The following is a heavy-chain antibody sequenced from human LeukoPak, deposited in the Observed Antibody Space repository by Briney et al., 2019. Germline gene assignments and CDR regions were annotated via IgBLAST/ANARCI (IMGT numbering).Heavy chain of an antibody. CDR2: INHSGST. CDR1: GGSFSDYY. V-gene: IGHV4-34*01. J-gene: IGHJ5*02. CDR3: ARGRQKRYCSGGSCYGRKVIDP. Sequence: SETLSLTCAVYGGSFSDYYWSWIRQPPGKGLEWIGEINHSGSTNYNPSLKSRVTISVDTSKNQFSLKLSSVTAADTAVYYCARGRQKRYCSGGSCYGRKVIDPWGQGTLVTVSS. D-gene: IGHD2-15*01.